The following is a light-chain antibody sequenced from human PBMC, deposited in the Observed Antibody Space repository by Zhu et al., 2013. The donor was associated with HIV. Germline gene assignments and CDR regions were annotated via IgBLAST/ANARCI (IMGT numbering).Light chain of an antibody. CDR2: WAS. V-gene: IGKV4-1*01. Sequence: DIVMTQSPDSLAVFPGERATINCKSSQSVLHNSNNKNYLAWYQVKPGQPPKLLVYWASTREAGVPYRFSGSGSGTDFTLTISSLQAEDVAVYYCQQYYSTPLTFGGGTKVEI. CDR1: QSVLHNSNNKNY. CDR3: QQYYSTPLT. J-gene: IGKJ4*01.